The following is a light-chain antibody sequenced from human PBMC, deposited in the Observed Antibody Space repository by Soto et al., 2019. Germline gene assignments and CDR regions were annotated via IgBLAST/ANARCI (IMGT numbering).Light chain of an antibody. V-gene: IGKV3-20*01. CDR2: GAS. CDR1: QSVSSNY. CDR3: PQYGSPPRT. Sequence: EIVLTQSPGTLSLSPGERATLSCRASQSVSSNYLAWYQQKPGQAPRLLIYGASSRATDIPDRFSGSVSGTDFTLTISRLEPDDFAVYYCPQYGSPPRTFGQGTKVEIK. J-gene: IGKJ1*01.